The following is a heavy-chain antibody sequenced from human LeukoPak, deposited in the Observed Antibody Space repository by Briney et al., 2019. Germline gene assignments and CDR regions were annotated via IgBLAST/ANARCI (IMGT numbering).Heavy chain of an antibody. CDR3: AKDAERGFDYSNSLEK. D-gene: IGHD4-11*01. Sequence: GGSLRLSCAASRFLFSHFGMHWVRQAPGKGLEWVAVVFSDGSNQYYAASVKGRFTVSRDNSQNMVYLQMNSLSPDDTALYYCAKDAERGFDYSNSLEKWGQGTLVTASS. J-gene: IGHJ4*02. V-gene: IGHV3-33*06. CDR1: RFLFSHFG. CDR2: VFSDGSNQ.